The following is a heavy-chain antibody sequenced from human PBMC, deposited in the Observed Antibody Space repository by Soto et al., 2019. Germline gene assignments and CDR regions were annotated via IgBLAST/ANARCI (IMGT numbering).Heavy chain of an antibody. CDR1: GYSFTSYW. Sequence: GESLKISCKGSGYSFTSYWISWVRQMPGKGLEWMGRIDPSDSYTNYSPSFQGHVTISADKSIGTAYLQWSSLKASDTAMYYCARHLPFQPGSFDPWGQGTLVTVSS. J-gene: IGHJ5*02. CDR2: IDPSDSYT. V-gene: IGHV5-10-1*01. CDR3: ARHLPFQPGSFDP. D-gene: IGHD6-19*01.